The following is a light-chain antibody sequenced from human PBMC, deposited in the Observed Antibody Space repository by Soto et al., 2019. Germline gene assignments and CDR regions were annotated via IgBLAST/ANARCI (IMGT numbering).Light chain of an antibody. CDR1: QSVYNN. J-gene: IGKJ4*01. CDR3: QQYNNWPRAT. Sequence: EIVLTQSPATLSVSPGERATLSCRASQSVYNNLAWYQQKPGQAPRLLIYGASTRATGFPARFSGSGSGTEFNLTISSLQSEDFGVYYCQQYNNWPRATFGGGTKVDIK. V-gene: IGKV3-15*01. CDR2: GAS.